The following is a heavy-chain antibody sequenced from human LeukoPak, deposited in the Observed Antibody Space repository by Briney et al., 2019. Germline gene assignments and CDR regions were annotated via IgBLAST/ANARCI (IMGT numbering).Heavy chain of an antibody. J-gene: IGHJ4*02. D-gene: IGHD3-22*01. CDR3: ARDSVDYYDSSGYSGFVD. V-gene: IGHV4-39*07. CDR2: IYYSGST. CDR1: GGSISSSSYY. Sequence: SETLSLTCTVSGGSISSSSYYWGWVRQPPGKGLEWIGSIYYSGSTYYNPSLKSRVTISVDTSKNQFSLKLSSVTAADTAVYYCARDSVDYYDSSGYSGFVDWGQGTLVTVSS.